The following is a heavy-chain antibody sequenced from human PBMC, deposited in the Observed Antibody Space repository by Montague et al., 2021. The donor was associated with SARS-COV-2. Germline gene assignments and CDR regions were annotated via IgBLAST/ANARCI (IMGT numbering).Heavy chain of an antibody. V-gene: IGHV3-23*01. CDR2: IGGGGDTT. CDR1: GFTFSTYA. CDR3: AKDSRYSSGV. D-gene: IGHD6-19*01. J-gene: IGHJ6*02. Sequence: SLRLSCAASGFTFSTYAMSWFRQAPGNGLEWVSTIGGGGDTTYYADSVKGRFTISRDNSKNTVFLQMNSLRAEDTATYYCAKDSRYSSGVWGQGYTVTVS.